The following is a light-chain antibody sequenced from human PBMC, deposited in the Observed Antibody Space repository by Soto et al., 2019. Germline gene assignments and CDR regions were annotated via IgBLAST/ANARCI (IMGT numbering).Light chain of an antibody. J-gene: IGKJ1*01. CDR3: QQSYTTPRT. V-gene: IGKV1-39*01. CDR2: GAS. CDR1: QSIRTS. Sequence: QMTQSPSSLSATVGARITITFRASQSIRTSLNWYQQKPGKAPRLLIYGASTLQSGVPSKFNGSGFATVFTFTVSSLQPEDSAIYYCQQSYTTPRTFGQGTKVDIK.